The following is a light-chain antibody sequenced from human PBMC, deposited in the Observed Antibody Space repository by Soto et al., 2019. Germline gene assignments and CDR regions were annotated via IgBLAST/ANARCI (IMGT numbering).Light chain of an antibody. CDR1: QSILYSPNNKNY. CDR3: QQYYSAPQT. J-gene: IGKJ2*01. CDR2: WAS. V-gene: IGKV4-1*01. Sequence: DIVMTQSPDSLAVSLGERTTINCESSQSILYSPNNKNYLAWYQQKPGQPPKLLIYWASTRESGVPDRFSGSGSGTDFTLTISSLQAEDVAVYYCQQYYSAPQTFGQGTKLEIK.